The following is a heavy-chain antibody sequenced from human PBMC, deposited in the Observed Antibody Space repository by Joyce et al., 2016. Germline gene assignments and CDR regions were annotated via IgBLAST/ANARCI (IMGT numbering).Heavy chain of an antibody. CDR1: GGTFSTSS. D-gene: IGHD2-15*01. CDR2: MIPVFRET. J-gene: IGHJ4*02. Sequence: QVQLMQSGAEVRKPGSSVTVSCKASGGTFSTSSINWVRQASGQGLEWMGGMIPVFRETNAAQMFQGRVTISADEPTSTVYMELNRLRFDDTAIYYCATPLLAGATRGPFDYWGQGALVTVSS. CDR3: ATPLLAGATRGPFDY. V-gene: IGHV1-69*01.